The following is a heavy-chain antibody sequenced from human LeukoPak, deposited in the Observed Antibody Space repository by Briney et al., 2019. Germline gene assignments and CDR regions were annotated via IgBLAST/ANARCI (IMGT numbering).Heavy chain of an antibody. Sequence: SETLSLTCTVSGGSISSGDYYWSWIRQPPGKGLEWIGEINHSGSTNYNPSLKSRVTISVDTSKNQFSLKLSSVTAADTAVYYCASLSSRYYDFWSGPSMDVWGQGTTVTVSS. D-gene: IGHD3-3*01. V-gene: IGHV4-39*07. CDR2: INHSGST. CDR3: ASLSSRYYDFWSGPSMDV. CDR1: GGSISSGDYY. J-gene: IGHJ6*02.